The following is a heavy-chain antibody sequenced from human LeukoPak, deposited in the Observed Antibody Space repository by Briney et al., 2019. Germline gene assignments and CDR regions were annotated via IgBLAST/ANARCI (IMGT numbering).Heavy chain of an antibody. Sequence: PSETLSLTCTVSGGSISSYYWSWIRQPAGKGLEWIGHIYTSGSTNYNPSLKSRVTMSVDTSKNQFSLKLSSVTAADTAVYYCAREGYYDSSGYTPPWYIDLWGRGTLVTVSP. V-gene: IGHV4-4*07. CDR2: IYTSGST. CDR3: AREGYYDSSGYTPPWYIDL. CDR1: GGSISSYY. D-gene: IGHD3-22*01. J-gene: IGHJ2*01.